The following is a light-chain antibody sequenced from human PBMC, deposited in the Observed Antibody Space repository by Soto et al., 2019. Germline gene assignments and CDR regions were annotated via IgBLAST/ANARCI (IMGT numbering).Light chain of an antibody. CDR1: ESVGSN. Sequence: EIVMTQSPATLSVSPGERDPLSCRASESVGSNLAWYQQKPGQAPRLLIHGASKRATGIPARFSGSGSGTDFTLTISRLEPEDFAVYYCQQYGSSGTFGQGTKVDIK. CDR2: GAS. V-gene: IGKV3-15*01. J-gene: IGKJ1*01. CDR3: QQYGSSGT.